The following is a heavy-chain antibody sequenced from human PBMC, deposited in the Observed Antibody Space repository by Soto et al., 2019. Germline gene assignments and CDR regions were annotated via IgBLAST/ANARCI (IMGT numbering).Heavy chain of an antibody. CDR2: VSSDGTGT. D-gene: IGHD3-10*01. V-gene: IGHV3-74*01. CDR1: GFSISSYW. J-gene: IGHJ4*02. CDR3: VRDPSIALAGGYC. Sequence: EVQLVESGGGLVQPGGSLRLSCAASGFSISSYWMHWVRQAPGKGLVWVSRVSSDGTGTNYADSVKGRFTISRDNARNTVSLQMNSLRAEDTAVYFCVRDPSIALAGGYCWGQGTLVTVSS.